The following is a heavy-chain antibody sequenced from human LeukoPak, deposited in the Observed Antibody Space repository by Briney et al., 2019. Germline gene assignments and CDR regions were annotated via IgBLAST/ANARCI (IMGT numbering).Heavy chain of an antibody. CDR1: GGSISSGGYS. J-gene: IGHJ3*02. D-gene: IGHD3-10*01. Sequence: SETLSLTCTVSGGSISSGGYSWSWIRQHPGKGLEWIGYIYYSGSTYYNPSLKSRVTISVDTSKNQFSLKLSSVTAADTAAYYCARVEYYGSGSYYRAAFDIWGQGTMVTVSS. CDR3: ARVEYYGSGSYYRAAFDI. V-gene: IGHV4-31*03. CDR2: IYYSGST.